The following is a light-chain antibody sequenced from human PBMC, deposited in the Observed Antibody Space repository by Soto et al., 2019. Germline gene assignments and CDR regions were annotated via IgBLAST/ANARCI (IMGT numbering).Light chain of an antibody. J-gene: IGKJ1*01. CDR2: GAF. CDR1: QSSGKN. V-gene: IGKV3-15*01. CDR3: QQFRNSPLT. Sequence: EIVLTQSPVTLSVSPGERATLSCRASQSSGKNLAWYQQKPGRAPSLLIYGAFTRATGIPARFSGTGSGTGFTLTLSSLPSDYFAVCYCQQFRNSPLTFRQGTNVDIK.